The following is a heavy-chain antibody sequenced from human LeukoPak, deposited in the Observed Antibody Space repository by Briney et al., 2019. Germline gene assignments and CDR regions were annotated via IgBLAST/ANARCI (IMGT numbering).Heavy chain of an antibody. Sequence: GGSLRLSCAASGFTFSDYYMSWIRQAPGKGLEWVSYISSSGSTIYYADSVKGRFTISRDSAKNSLYLQMNSLRAEDTAVYYCARDMYSSGWYVGRVIDYWGQGTLVTVSS. CDR3: ARDMYSSGWYVGRVIDY. CDR1: GFTFSDYY. CDR2: ISSSGSTI. D-gene: IGHD6-19*01. V-gene: IGHV3-11*01. J-gene: IGHJ4*02.